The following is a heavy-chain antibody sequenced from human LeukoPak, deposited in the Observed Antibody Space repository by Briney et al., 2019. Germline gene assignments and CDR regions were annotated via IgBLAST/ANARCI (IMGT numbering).Heavy chain of an antibody. CDR1: GGSISDYY. Sequence: SETLSLTCTVSGGSISDYYRGWIWQPPGKGLEWIGYFYSSGSSTYNPSLKSRVTISVDTSKEQFSLKVNSVTAADTAVYYCTRGAGWLIDYWGQGILVTVSS. D-gene: IGHD3-16*01. CDR2: FYSSGSS. V-gene: IGHV4-59*01. CDR3: TRGAGWLIDY. J-gene: IGHJ4*02.